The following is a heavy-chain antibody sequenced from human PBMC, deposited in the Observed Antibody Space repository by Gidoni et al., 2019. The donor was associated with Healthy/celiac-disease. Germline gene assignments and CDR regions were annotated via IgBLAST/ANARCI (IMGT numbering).Heavy chain of an antibody. CDR2: ISYDGSNK. D-gene: IGHD1-1*01. CDR1: VLSSSSYG. CDR3: AKDPDGYTHSHFDY. V-gene: IGHV3-30*18. Sequence: VQLVVSGLGVLHPWTYLRLSSPASVLSSSSYGMHWVRQAPGKGLEWVAVISYDGSNKYYADAVKGRVTISRDNSKNTLYLQMNRLRAEDTAVYYCAKDPDGYTHSHFDYWGQGTLVTVSS. J-gene: IGHJ4*02.